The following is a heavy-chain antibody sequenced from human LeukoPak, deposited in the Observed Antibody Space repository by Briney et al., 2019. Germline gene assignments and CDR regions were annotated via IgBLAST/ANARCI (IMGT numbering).Heavy chain of an antibody. Sequence: GGSLRLSCAASGFTFSSYEMNWVRQAPGKGLEWVSYISSSSSTIYYADSVKGRFTISRDNAKNSLYLQMNSLRAEDTAVYYCARDDGGAFDIWGQGTMVTVSS. J-gene: IGHJ3*02. CDR2: ISSSSSTI. CDR1: GFTFSSYE. V-gene: IGHV3-48*01. CDR3: ARDDGGAFDI. D-gene: IGHD3-16*01.